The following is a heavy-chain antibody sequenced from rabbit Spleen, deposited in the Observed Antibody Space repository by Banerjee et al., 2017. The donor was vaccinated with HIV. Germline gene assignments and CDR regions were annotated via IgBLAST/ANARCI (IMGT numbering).Heavy chain of an antibody. J-gene: IGHJ4*01. CDR1: GFSFSNKAV. CDR2: INIVTGKS. CDR3: ARDLVAVIGWNFNL. Sequence: QEQLVESGGGLVKPEGSLKLSCTASGFSFSNKAVMCWVRQAPGKGLEWIACINIVTGKSVYASWAEGRFIMSRTSSTTVTLQMTSLTAADTATYFCARDLVAVIGWNFNLWGSGTLVTVS. D-gene: IGHD1-1*01. V-gene: IGHV1S45*01.